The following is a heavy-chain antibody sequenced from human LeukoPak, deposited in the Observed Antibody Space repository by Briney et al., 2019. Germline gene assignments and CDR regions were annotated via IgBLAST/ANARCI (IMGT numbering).Heavy chain of an antibody. Sequence: RTGGSLRLSCAASGFTFSSYSMNWVRQAPGKGLEWVSSISSSSSYIYYANSVKGRFTISRDNAKNSLYLQMNSLRAEDTAVYYCARDRFDYGDYYFDYWGQGTLVTVSS. CDR1: GFTFSSYS. CDR3: ARDRFDYGDYYFDY. CDR2: ISSSSSYI. D-gene: IGHD4-17*01. V-gene: IGHV3-21*01. J-gene: IGHJ4*02.